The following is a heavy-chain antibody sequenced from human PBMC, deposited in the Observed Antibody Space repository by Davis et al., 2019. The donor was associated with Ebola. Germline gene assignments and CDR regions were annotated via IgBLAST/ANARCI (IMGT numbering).Heavy chain of an antibody. D-gene: IGHD4-23*01. CDR1: GYTFTSYA. Sequence: ASVKVSCKASGYTFTSYAMNWVRQAPGQGLEWMGWINTDTGNPTYAQAFMGRFVFSLDTSVTTAYLQISSLKADDTAVYYCATDELRSDWGQGTLVTVSS. CDR3: ATDELRSD. CDR2: INTDTGNP. V-gene: IGHV7-4-1*02. J-gene: IGHJ1*01.